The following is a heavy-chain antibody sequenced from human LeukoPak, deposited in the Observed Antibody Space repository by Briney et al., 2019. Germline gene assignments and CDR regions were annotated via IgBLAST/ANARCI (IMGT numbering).Heavy chain of an antibody. CDR2: INPSGGST. Sequence: ASVKVSCKASGYTFTGYYMHWVRQAPGQGLEWMGIINPSGGSTSYAQKFQGRVTMTRDTSTSTVYMELSSLRSEDTAVYYCARDNDSSGYSKYHFDYWGQGTLVTVSS. J-gene: IGHJ4*02. D-gene: IGHD3-22*01. CDR1: GYTFTGYY. V-gene: IGHV1-46*01. CDR3: ARDNDSSGYSKYHFDY.